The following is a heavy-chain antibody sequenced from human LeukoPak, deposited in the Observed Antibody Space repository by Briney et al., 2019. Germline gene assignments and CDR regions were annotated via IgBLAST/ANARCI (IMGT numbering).Heavy chain of an antibody. Sequence: GGSLRLPCAASGFTFSSYAVSWVRQAPGKGLEWVSAISGSGGSTYYADSVKGRFTIPRDNSKNTLYLQMNSLRAEDTAVYYCAKGRGYSYGFYYFDYWGQGTLVTVSS. CDR1: GFTFSSYA. D-gene: IGHD5-18*01. CDR3: AKGRGYSYGFYYFDY. J-gene: IGHJ4*02. CDR2: ISGSGGST. V-gene: IGHV3-23*01.